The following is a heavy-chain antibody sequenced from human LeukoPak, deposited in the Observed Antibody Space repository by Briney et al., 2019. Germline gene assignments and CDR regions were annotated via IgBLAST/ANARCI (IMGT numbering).Heavy chain of an antibody. D-gene: IGHD5-12*01. J-gene: IGHJ4*02. V-gene: IGHV3-48*04. CDR1: GFTFSTYG. CDR3: AKSRIGFSGQTDH. CDR2: ISSSSASI. Sequence: GGSLRLSCAASGFTFSTYGMNWFRQAPGKGLEWLSYISSSSASINYADSVKGRYTSSRDNAKNSLYLQMNSLRAEDTAVYYCAKSRIGFSGQTDHWGQGTLVTVSS.